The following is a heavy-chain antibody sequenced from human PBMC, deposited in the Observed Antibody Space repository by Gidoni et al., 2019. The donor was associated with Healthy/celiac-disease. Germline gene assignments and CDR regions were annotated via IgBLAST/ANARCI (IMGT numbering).Heavy chain of an antibody. Sequence: EVQLVESGGGSVKPGGSLRLSCAASGFTFSNAWMSWVRQAPGKGLEWVGRIKSKTDGETTDYAAPVKGRFTISRDDSKNTLYLQMNSLKTEDTAVYYCTTASVGPAAYVWGQGTTVTVSS. J-gene: IGHJ6*02. D-gene: IGHD2-2*01. CDR2: IKSKTDGETT. CDR1: GFTFSNAW. V-gene: IGHV3-15*01. CDR3: TTASVGPAAYV.